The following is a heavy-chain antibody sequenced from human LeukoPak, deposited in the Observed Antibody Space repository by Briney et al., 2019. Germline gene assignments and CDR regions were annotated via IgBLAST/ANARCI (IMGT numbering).Heavy chain of an antibody. V-gene: IGHV3-23*01. D-gene: IGHD3-16*02. CDR1: GFTFSSYG. CDR3: AKGADRDYDYVWGSYRNLNFDY. Sequence: GGSLRLSCAASGFTFSSYGMHWVRQAPGKGLEWVSAISGSGGSTYYADSVKGRFTISRDNSKNTLYLQMNSLRAEDTAVYYCAKGADRDYDYVWGSYRNLNFDYWGQGTLVTVSS. CDR2: ISGSGGST. J-gene: IGHJ4*02.